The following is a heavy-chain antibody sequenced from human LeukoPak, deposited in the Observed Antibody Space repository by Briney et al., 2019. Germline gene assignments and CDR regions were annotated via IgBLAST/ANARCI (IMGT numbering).Heavy chain of an antibody. CDR1: GGTFSSYA. J-gene: IGHJ4*02. D-gene: IGHD5-18*01. CDR2: IIPIFGTA. Sequence: SVKVSCKASGGTFSSYAISWVRQAPGQGLEWMGGIIPIFGTANYAQKFQGRVTITADESTSTAYMELSSLRSEDTAVYYCARVRIQLWFRGEFDYWGQGTLVTVSS. V-gene: IGHV1-69*13. CDR3: ARVRIQLWFRGEFDY.